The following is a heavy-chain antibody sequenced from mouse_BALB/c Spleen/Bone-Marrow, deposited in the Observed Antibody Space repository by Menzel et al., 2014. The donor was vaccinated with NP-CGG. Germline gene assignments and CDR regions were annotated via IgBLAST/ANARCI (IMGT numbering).Heavy chain of an antibody. CDR2: IDPRTAYT. J-gene: IGHJ3*01. CDR3: ARYWDAY. V-gene: IGHV1-7*01. Sequence: VKLMESGAELAKPGASVKMSCKVSDYTFTSYWIHWVKQRPGQGLEWIGYIDPRTAYTEHSQKFKDKATLTADKSSSTAYMQLSSLTSEDSAVYYCARYWDAYWGQGTLVTVSA. D-gene: IGHD4-1*01. CDR1: DYTFTSYW.